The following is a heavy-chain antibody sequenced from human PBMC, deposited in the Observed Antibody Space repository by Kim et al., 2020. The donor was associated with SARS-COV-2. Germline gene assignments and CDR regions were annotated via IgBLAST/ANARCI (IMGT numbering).Heavy chain of an antibody. D-gene: IGHD3-22*01. Sequence: NYNPSLKSRVTISVDKSKNQFSLKLSSVTAADTAVYYCARYYDSSGYFDYWGQGTLVTVSS. V-gene: IGHV4-4*02. J-gene: IGHJ4*02. CDR3: ARYYDSSGYFDY.